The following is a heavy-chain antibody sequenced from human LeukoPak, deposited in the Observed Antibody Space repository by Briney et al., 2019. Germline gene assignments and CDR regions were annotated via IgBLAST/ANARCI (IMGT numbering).Heavy chain of an antibody. CDR1: GGSISSYY. CDR3: ARFPLMEWLKKEDDAFDI. J-gene: IGHJ3*02. Sequence: SETLSPTCTVSGGSISSYYWSWIRQPAGKGLEWIGRIYTSGSTNYNPSLKSRVTISVDTSKNQFSLKLSSVTAADTAVYYCARFPLMEWLKKEDDAFDIWGQGTMVTVSS. CDR2: IYTSGST. V-gene: IGHV4-4*07. D-gene: IGHD3-3*01.